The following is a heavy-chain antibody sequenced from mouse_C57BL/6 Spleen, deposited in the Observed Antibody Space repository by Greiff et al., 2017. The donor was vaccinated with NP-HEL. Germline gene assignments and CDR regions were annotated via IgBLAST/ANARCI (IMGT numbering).Heavy chain of an antibody. D-gene: IGHD1-1*01. CDR1: GYAFSSSW. CDR2: IYPGEGDT. Sequence: VQLQQSGPELVKPGASVKISCKASGYAFSSSWMNWVKQRPGKGLEWIGRIYPGEGDTNYNGKFKGKATLTADKSSSTAYMQLSSLTSEDSAVYFCARGLRQVFYAMDYWGQGTSVTVSS. J-gene: IGHJ4*01. V-gene: IGHV1-82*01. CDR3: ARGLRQVFYAMDY.